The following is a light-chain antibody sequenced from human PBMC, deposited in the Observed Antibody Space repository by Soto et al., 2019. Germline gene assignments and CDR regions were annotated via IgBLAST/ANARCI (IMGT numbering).Light chain of an antibody. J-gene: IGLJ1*01. V-gene: IGLV2-23*01. Sequence: QSVLTQPASVSGSPGQSITISCTGTSSDVGEYNLVSWYQQHPGKAPKVMILQGYKRPSGVSNRFPGSKFGNTASLTISGLQAEDEAEYYCCAYAATYTYVFGTGTKVTVL. CDR1: SSDVGEYNL. CDR3: CAYAATYTYV. CDR2: QGY.